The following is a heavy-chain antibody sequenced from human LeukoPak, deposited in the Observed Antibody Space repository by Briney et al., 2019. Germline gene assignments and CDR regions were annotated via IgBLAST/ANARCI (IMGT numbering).Heavy chain of an antibody. CDR1: GGSITSYY. D-gene: IGHD4-17*01. CDR3: ARGPYGDYYDY. CDR2: GYYSGST. Sequence: SETLSLTCTVSGGSITSYYWSWIRQPPGKGLEWIGYGYYSGSTYFNPSLKSRVTISVDTSKTQFSLKLSSVTAADTAVYYCARGPYGDYYDYWGQGTLVTVSS. V-gene: IGHV4-59*12. J-gene: IGHJ4*02.